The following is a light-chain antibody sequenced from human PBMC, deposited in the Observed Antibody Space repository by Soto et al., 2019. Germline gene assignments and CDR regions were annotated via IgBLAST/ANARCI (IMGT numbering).Light chain of an antibody. Sequence: EIVLTQSPGTLSLSPGEGATLSCRANQSVSTNFFAWYQQKPGQASRLLICGASTRATGIPDRFSGSGFGTDFTLTISRLEPEDFAVYYCQQYGRTSWTFGQGTKVDIK. V-gene: IGKV3-20*01. J-gene: IGKJ1*01. CDR3: QQYGRTSWT. CDR1: QSVSTNF. CDR2: GAS.